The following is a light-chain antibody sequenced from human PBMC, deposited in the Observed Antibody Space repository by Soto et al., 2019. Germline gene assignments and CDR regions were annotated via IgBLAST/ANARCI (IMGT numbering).Light chain of an antibody. CDR3: QQYNVWPLT. CDR1: QSVNSN. Sequence: EIVMTQSPVTLSASPGDRATLSCRASQSVNSNLAWYQQKPGQTPKLLIYVASTRATGIPARFSGSGSGTEFTLTISSLQSVDFAVYYCQQYNVWPLTFGGGTKVEFK. CDR2: VAS. V-gene: IGKV3-15*01. J-gene: IGKJ4*01.